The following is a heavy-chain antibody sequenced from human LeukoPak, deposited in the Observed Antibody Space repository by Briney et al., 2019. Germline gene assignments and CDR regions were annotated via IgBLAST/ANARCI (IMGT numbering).Heavy chain of an antibody. CDR1: GGSISSGDYY. J-gene: IGHJ4*02. Sequence: SETLSLTCTVSGGSISSGDYYWSWIRQPPGKGLEWIGYIYYSGSTYYNPSLKSRVTISVDTSKNQFSLKLSSVTAADTAVYYCARDSGQQLESPLYDYWGQGTLVTVSS. V-gene: IGHV4-30-4*01. D-gene: IGHD6-13*01. CDR2: IYYSGST. CDR3: ARDSGQQLESPLYDY.